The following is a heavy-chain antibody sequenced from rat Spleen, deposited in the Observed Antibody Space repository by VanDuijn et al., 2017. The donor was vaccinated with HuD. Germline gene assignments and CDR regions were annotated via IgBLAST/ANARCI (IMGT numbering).Heavy chain of an antibody. CDR1: GFTFSNYY. D-gene: IGHD1-10*01. Sequence: EVQLVESGGGLVQPGRSLKLSCAASGFTFSNYYMAWVRQAPTKGLEWVAYISTGGGSTYYRDSVKGRFTISRDNAKSTLYLQMDSLRSEDTATYYCTTGNYEWFAYWGQGTLVTVSS. V-gene: IGHV5-27*01. CDR2: ISTGGGST. J-gene: IGHJ3*01. CDR3: TTGNYEWFAY.